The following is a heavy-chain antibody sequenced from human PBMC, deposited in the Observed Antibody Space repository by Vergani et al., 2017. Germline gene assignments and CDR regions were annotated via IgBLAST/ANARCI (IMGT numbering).Heavy chain of an antibody. J-gene: IGHJ4*02. Sequence: QVHLNEAGPGLVKPSQTLSPTCTVSGASITSGSFYWSWIRQPAGKGLEWIGRIHASGTKNYNPSLRSRVTISVDTSKNQFSLKLSSVTAADTAVYYCARRRDGYSKSWNFDYWGQGTLVTVSS. D-gene: IGHD5-24*01. CDR3: ARRRDGYSKSWNFDY. V-gene: IGHV4-61*02. CDR1: GASITSGSFY. CDR2: IHASGTK.